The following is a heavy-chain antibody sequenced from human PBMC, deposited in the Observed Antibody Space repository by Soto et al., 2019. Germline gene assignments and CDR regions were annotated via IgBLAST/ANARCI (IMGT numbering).Heavy chain of an antibody. CDR3: ARDIGGSGSYYNGPIDY. D-gene: IGHD3-10*01. J-gene: IGHJ4*02. CDR2: ISYDGSNK. CDR1: GFTFSSYA. V-gene: IGHV3-30-3*01. Sequence: QVQLVESGGGVVQPGRSLRLSCAASGFTFSSYAMHWVRQAPGKGLEWVAVISYDGSNKYYADSVKGRFTISRDNSKNTLDLQMNSLRAEDTAVYYCARDIGGSGSYYNGPIDYWGQGTLVTVSS.